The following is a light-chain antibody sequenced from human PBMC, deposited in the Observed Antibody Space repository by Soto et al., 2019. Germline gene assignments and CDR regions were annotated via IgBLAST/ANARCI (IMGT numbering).Light chain of an antibody. V-gene: IGKV1-5*01. CDR1: QSISSW. CDR2: DAS. CDR3: LQDYRYPPWT. J-gene: IGKJ1*01. Sequence: DIQMTQSPSTLSASVGERVTISCRASQSISSWLAWYQQKPGKAPKLLIYDASSLESGVPSRFSGSGSGTDFTLTISSLQPEDFATYYCLQDYRYPPWTFGQGTKVDIK.